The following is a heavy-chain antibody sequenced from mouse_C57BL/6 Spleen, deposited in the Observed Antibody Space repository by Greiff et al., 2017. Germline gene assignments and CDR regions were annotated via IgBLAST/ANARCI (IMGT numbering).Heavy chain of an antibody. J-gene: IGHJ4*01. D-gene: IGHD3-2*02. Sequence: VKPGASVKISCKASGYAFSSSWMNWVKQRPGKGLEWIGRIYPGDGDTNYYGKFKGKATLTADKSSSTAYMQLSSLTSEDSAVYFCARPSSGPHYYAMDYWGQGTSVTVSS. CDR3: ARPSSGPHYYAMDY. CDR2: IYPGDGDT. CDR1: GYAFSSSW. V-gene: IGHV1-82*01.